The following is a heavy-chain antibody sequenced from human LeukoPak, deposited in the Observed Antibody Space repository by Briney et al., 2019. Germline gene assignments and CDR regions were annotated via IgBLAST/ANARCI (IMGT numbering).Heavy chain of an antibody. J-gene: IGHJ6*02. Sequence: GGSLRLSCAASGFTFSSYGMHWVRQAPGKGLEWVAVISYDGSNKYYANSVKGRFTISRDNSKNTLYLQMNSLKAEDTAVYYCAKDMAAAVGYYYYCMDVWGQGTTVTVSS. D-gene: IGHD6-13*01. CDR1: GFTFSSYG. V-gene: IGHV3-30*18. CDR2: ISYDGSNK. CDR3: AKDMAAAVGYYYYCMDV.